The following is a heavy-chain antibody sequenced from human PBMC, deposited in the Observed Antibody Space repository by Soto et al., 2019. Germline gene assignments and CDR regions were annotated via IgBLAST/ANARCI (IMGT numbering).Heavy chain of an antibody. V-gene: IGHV4-30-4*01. CDR3: AREYVNGVNSGANYFDY. D-gene: IGHD4-17*01. CDR1: GGSISSGDYY. CDR2: IYYSGST. Sequence: PSETLSLTCTVSGGSISSGDYYWSWIRQPPGKGLEWIGYIYYSGSTYYNPSLKSRVTISVDTSKNQFSLKLSSVTAADTAVYYCAREYVNGVNSGANYFDYWGQGTLVTVSS. J-gene: IGHJ4*02.